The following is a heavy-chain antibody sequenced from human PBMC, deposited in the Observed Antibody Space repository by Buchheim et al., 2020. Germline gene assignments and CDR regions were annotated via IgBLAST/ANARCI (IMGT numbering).Heavy chain of an antibody. Sequence: QVQLVQSGAELRKPGASVKVSCKASGYTFTDYYVHWVRQAPGQRPEWMGWINPDGGATIYGQNFRGRLTITRDTSISTVYMELTRLTSDDSALYFCARNLYSHGDYWGQGTL. CDR1: GYTFTDYY. CDR3: ARNLYSHGDY. J-gene: IGHJ4*02. D-gene: IGHD5-18*01. V-gene: IGHV1-2*02. CDR2: INPDGGAT.